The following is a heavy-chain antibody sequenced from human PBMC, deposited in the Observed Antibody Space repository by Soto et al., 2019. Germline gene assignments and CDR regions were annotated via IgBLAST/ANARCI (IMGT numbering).Heavy chain of an antibody. Sequence: EVQLLESGGGFVKPGGSLRLSCEGSGFIFSSHAMTWVRQAPGKGLEWVSSVSQSGASVHLPDCLKGRFSSSRDNSKNTVYLELNNLRVDDTAVYYCAKDLPLWSGYSFSENHWGQGTLVTVSS. CDR1: GFIFSSHA. D-gene: IGHD3-3*01. CDR2: VSQSGASV. J-gene: IGHJ5*02. V-gene: IGHV3-23*01. CDR3: AKDLPLWSGYSFSENH.